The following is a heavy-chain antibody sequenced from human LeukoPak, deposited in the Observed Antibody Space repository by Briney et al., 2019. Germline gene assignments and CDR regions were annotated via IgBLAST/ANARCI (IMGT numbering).Heavy chain of an antibody. J-gene: IGHJ5*02. Sequence: PGGSLRLSCAASGFTFSSYSMNWVRQAPGKGLEWVSYISSSSSTIYYADSVKGRFTISRDNAKNSLYLQMNSLRDEDTAVYYCARGPGAVAGTELGLSWLWFDPWGQGTLVTVSS. D-gene: IGHD6-19*01. CDR1: GFTFSSYS. CDR3: ARGPGAVAGTELGLSWLWFDP. V-gene: IGHV3-48*02. CDR2: ISSSSSTI.